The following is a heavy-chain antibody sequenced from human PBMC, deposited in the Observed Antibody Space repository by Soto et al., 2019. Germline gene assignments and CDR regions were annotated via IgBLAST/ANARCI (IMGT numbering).Heavy chain of an antibody. CDR3: ARRSIYYDFWSGYYPTDWFDP. V-gene: IGHV1-8*01. D-gene: IGHD3-3*01. J-gene: IGHJ5*02. CDR2: MNPNSGNT. Sequence: QVQLVQSGAEVKKPGASVKVSCKASGYTFTSYDINWVRQATGQGLEWMGWMNPNSGNTGYAQKFQGRVTITRNTSISTAYMELSSLRSEDTAVYDCARRSIYYDFWSGYYPTDWFDPWGQGTLVTVSS. CDR1: GYTFTSYD.